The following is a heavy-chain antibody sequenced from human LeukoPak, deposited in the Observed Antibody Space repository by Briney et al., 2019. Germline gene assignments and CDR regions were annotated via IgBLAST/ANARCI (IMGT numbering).Heavy chain of an antibody. CDR2: ISGSGGST. CDR3: ARGPYKDILTANEY. V-gene: IGHV3-23*01. Sequence: GGSLRLSCAASGFTFSSFAMSWVRQAPGKGLEWVSGISGSGGSTYYADSVKGRFTISRDNSKNTLYLQMNSLRAEDTAVYYCARGPYKDILTANEYWGQGTLVTVSS. CDR1: GFTFSSFA. J-gene: IGHJ4*02. D-gene: IGHD3-9*01.